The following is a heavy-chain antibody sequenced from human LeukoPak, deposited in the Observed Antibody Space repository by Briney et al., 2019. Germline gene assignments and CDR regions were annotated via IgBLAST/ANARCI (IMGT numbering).Heavy chain of an antibody. J-gene: IGHJ4*02. CDR3: AEDKVEGYQLLIFDS. Sequence: SLRLSCAVSGFTFDDYAMHWVRQAPGKGLEWVSGISWNSGSIGYADSVKGRFTISRDNAKNSLYLQMNSLRAEDTALYYCAEDKVEGYQLLIFDSWGQGTLVTVSS. V-gene: IGHV3-9*01. CDR2: ISWNSGSI. CDR1: GFTFDDYA. D-gene: IGHD2-2*01.